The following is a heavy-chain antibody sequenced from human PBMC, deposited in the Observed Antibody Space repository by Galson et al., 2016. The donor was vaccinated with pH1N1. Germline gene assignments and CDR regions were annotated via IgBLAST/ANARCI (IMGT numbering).Heavy chain of an antibody. CDR2: ISVDGGGT. CDR1: GVTLRSYA. D-gene: IGHD2-2*01. Sequence: SLRLSCAGSGVTLRSYAMYWVRQAPGKGPEYVSGISVDGGGTKYADSVRGRFTISRDNGKDTLYLQMSSLKPEDTAVYYCGKGQYFVVVPAAIHYHHGMDVWVQGTTVTVS. V-gene: IGHV3-64D*06. CDR3: GKGQYFVVVPAAIHYHHGMDV. J-gene: IGHJ6*02.